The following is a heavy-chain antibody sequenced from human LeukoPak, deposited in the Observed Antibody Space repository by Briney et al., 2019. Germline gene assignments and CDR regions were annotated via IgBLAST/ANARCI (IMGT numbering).Heavy chain of an antibody. CDR3: ARFAAGGSCYYYMDV. CDR2: IGTSSTTI. D-gene: IGHD6-25*01. V-gene: IGHV3-48*01. CDR1: GFTFSSYT. Sequence: GGSLRLSCAASGFTFSSYTMNWVRQPPGKGLEWVSNIGTSSTTIYYADSVKGRFTISRDNAKNSLYLQMNSLRADDTAVYYCARFAAGGSCYYYMDVWGKGTTVTVSS. J-gene: IGHJ6*03.